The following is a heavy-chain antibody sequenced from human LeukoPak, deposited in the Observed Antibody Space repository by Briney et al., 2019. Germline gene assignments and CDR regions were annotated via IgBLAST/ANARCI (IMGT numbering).Heavy chain of an antibody. Sequence: GGSLRLSCAASGFSFSSYAMSWVRQAPGKGLEWVANIKQDGSEKYYVDSVKGRFTISRDNAKNSLYLQMNSLRAEDTAVYYCARGIAARPTGTFDYWGQGTLVTVSS. D-gene: IGHD6-6*01. CDR1: GFSFSSYA. CDR3: ARGIAARPTGTFDY. V-gene: IGHV3-7*01. J-gene: IGHJ4*02. CDR2: IKQDGSEK.